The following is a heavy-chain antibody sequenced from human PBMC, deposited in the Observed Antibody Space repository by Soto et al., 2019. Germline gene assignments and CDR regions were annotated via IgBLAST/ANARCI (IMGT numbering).Heavy chain of an antibody. CDR3: ARERDGSGSLSYYFDQ. J-gene: IGHJ4*02. V-gene: IGHV1-69*01. CDR1: GGSLKNSG. CDR2: IIPIIGTP. Sequence: QLELVQSGAEVMEPGSSVKVSCKSSGGSLKNSGINWVRQAPGQGLEWVGGIIPIIGTPNYLQRLRTRVTISADESTNTAFLELGSLRFDDTAIYYCARERDGSGSLSYYFDQWGQGTLVTVSS. D-gene: IGHD3-10*01.